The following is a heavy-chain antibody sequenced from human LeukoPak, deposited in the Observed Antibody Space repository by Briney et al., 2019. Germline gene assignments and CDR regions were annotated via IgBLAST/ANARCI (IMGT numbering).Heavy chain of an antibody. CDR3: ARTDCSGGSCYLDY. Sequence: SQTLSLTCAVSGDIVSSNSAAWDWIRQSPARGLEWLVRTYYRSKWYNDYAVSVKSRITINPDTSKNQFSLQLNSVTPEDTAVYYCARTDCSGGSCYLDYWGQGTLVTVSS. CDR1: GDIVSSNSAA. CDR2: TYYRSKWYN. V-gene: IGHV6-1*01. J-gene: IGHJ4*02. D-gene: IGHD2-15*01.